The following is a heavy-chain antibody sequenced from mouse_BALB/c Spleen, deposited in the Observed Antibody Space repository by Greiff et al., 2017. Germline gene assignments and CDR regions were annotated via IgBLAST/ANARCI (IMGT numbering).Heavy chain of an antibody. D-gene: IGHD1-1*02. Sequence: EVKLMESGGGLVQPGGSLKLSCAASGFDFSRYWMSWVRQAPGKGLEWIGEINPDSSTINYTPSLKDKFIISRDNAKNTLYLQMSKVRSEDTALYYCARDYDYGAMDYWGQGTSVTVSS. J-gene: IGHJ4*01. V-gene: IGHV4-1*02. CDR1: GFDFSRYW. CDR2: INPDSSTI. CDR3: ARDYDYGAMDY.